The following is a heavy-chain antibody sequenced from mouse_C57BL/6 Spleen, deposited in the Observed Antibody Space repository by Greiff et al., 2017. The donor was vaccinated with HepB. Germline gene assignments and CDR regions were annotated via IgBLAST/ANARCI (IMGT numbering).Heavy chain of an antibody. V-gene: IGHV1-55*01. CDR2: IYPGSGST. Sequence: QVQLQQPGAELVKPGASVKMSCKASRYTFTSYWITWVKQRPGQGLEWIGDIYPGSGSTNYNEKFKSKATLTVDTSSSTAYMQLSSLTSEDSAVYYCARPYSNYDAWFAYWGQGTLVTVSA. CDR3: ARPYSNYDAWFAY. J-gene: IGHJ3*01. D-gene: IGHD2-5*01. CDR1: RYTFTSYW.